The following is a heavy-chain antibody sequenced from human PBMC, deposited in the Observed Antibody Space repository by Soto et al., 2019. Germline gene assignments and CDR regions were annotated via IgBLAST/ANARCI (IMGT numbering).Heavy chain of an antibody. V-gene: IGHV1-2*02. D-gene: IGHD6-6*01. Sequence: ASVKVCCKASGFSFTGEYIHLLRQAPGQGLEWMGWINAHSGGTEYAQKFQGRVTLTRDTSIATAYLTLTSLTSDDTALYYCAKDLTRQLAYWLDPWGQGTKVTVSS. CDR2: INAHSGGT. CDR1: GFSFTGEY. CDR3: AKDLTRQLAYWLDP. J-gene: IGHJ5*02.